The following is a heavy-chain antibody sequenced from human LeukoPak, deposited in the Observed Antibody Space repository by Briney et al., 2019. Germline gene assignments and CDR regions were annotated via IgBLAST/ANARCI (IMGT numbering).Heavy chain of an antibody. J-gene: IGHJ4*02. Sequence: ASVEVSCKASGYRLTSYGISWVRQAPGQGLEWMGWISTYNGNTNYAQKFQDRVTMTTDTSTSTAYMELRSLRSDDTAVYYCARYSVSYSSSWHYYFDYWGQGTLVTVSS. CDR3: ARYSVSYSSSWHYYFDY. V-gene: IGHV1-18*01. CDR1: GYRLTSYG. D-gene: IGHD6-13*01. CDR2: ISTYNGNT.